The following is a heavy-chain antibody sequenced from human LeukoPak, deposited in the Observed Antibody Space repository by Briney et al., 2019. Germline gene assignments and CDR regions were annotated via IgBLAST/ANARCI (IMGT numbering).Heavy chain of an antibody. CDR2: ISGSGST. D-gene: IGHD6-13*01. V-gene: IGHV3-23*01. J-gene: IGHJ6*03. Sequence: PGGSLRLSCAASGFTFSSYAMSWVRQAPGKGLEWVSAISGSGSTYYADSVKGRFTISRDNSKNTLYLQMNSLRAEDTAVYYCAKDLVYSSSWYPRDYYYMDVWGKGTTVTVSS. CDR3: AKDLVYSSSWYPRDYYYMDV. CDR1: GFTFSSYA.